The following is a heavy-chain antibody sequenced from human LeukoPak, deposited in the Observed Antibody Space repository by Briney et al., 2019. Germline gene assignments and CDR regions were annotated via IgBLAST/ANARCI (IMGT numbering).Heavy chain of an antibody. Sequence: PGGSLRLSCAASGFTFSSYAMSWVRQAPVKVLEWVSAISGSGGSTYYADSVKGRFTISRDNSKNTLYLQMNSLRAEDTAVYYCAKARTTLTTYPPFDYWGQGTLVTVSS. CDR2: ISGSGGST. D-gene: IGHD4-17*01. CDR1: GFTFSSYA. CDR3: AKARTTLTTYPPFDY. V-gene: IGHV3-23*01. J-gene: IGHJ4*02.